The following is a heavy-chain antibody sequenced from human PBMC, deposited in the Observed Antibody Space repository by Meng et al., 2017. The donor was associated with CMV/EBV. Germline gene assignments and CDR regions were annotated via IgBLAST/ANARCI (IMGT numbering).Heavy chain of an antibody. V-gene: IGHV4-34*01. CDR1: GGSFSGYY. Sequence: GKLQQWGAGLLKPSETLSRTCAVYGGSFSGYYWSWIRQPPGKGLEWIGEINHSGSTNYNPSLKSRVTISVDTSKNQFSLKLSSVTAADTAVYYCARGSRRLPRFNWFDPWGQGTLVTVSS. CDR2: INHSGST. J-gene: IGHJ5*02. CDR3: ARGSRRLPRFNWFDP. D-gene: IGHD3-3*01.